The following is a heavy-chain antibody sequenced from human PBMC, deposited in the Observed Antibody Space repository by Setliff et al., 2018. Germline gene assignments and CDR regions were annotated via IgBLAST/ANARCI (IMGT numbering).Heavy chain of an antibody. CDR2: IGVYSGNT. D-gene: IGHD1-26*01. CDR1: GYTFRQSI. V-gene: IGHV1-18*01. J-gene: IGHJ3*02. Sequence: ASVKVSCKASGYTFRQSIVSWVRQAPGQGLEWLGWIGVYSGNTYSAQRFQGRVSLTTDESTNTAYLELRGLRSDDTAVYYCARDHGSIVGARHGPHDAFDIWGQGTMVTVSS. CDR3: ARDHGSIVGARHGPHDAFDI.